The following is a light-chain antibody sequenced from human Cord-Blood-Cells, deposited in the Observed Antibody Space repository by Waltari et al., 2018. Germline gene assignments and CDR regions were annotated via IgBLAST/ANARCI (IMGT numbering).Light chain of an antibody. CDR3: QQYNNWPLT. Sequence: EIVLTQSPATLSLSPGARATPSCRASQSVSSYLAWYQQKPGPAPRLLIYGASTRATGIPARFSGSGSGTEFTLTISSLQSEDFAVYYCQQYNNWPLTFGGGTKVEIK. V-gene: IGKV3-15*01. CDR2: GAS. J-gene: IGKJ4*01. CDR1: QSVSSY.